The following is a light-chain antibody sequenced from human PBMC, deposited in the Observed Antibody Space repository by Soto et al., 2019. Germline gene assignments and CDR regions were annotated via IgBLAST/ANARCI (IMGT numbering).Light chain of an antibody. Sequence: DIQMTQSPSTLSASVGDRVTITCRATQGISSYLAWYQQKPGKAPNLLIYAASSLQSGVPSRFSGSGSGTEFTLTIRSLQPEDFATYYCKQLNSYPLTFGQGTRLEIK. CDR1: QGISSY. CDR3: KQLNSYPLT. J-gene: IGKJ5*01. CDR2: AAS. V-gene: IGKV1-9*01.